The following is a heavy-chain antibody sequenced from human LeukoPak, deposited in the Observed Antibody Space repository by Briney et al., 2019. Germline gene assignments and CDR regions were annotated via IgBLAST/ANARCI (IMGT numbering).Heavy chain of an antibody. CDR3: ATYSGSFRAAPDY. CDR1: GYSXXXXW. J-gene: IGHJ4*02. CDR2: IYPGXXXX. Sequence: GESLKISCKGSGYSXXXXWIGWVRQMPGKGLXXXXIIYPGXXXXXXSPXXXXXVXISXXKSISTAYLQWSSLKASDTAMYYCATYSGSFRAAPDYWGQGTLVTVSS. D-gene: IGHD1-26*01. V-gene: IGHV5-51*01.